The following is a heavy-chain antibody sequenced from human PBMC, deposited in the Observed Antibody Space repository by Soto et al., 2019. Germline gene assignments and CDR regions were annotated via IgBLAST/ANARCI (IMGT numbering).Heavy chain of an antibody. D-gene: IGHD3-10*01. CDR3: ARAGYYYGSGSHIGWFDP. J-gene: IGHJ5*02. V-gene: IGHV2-5*02. CDR1: GFSLSTSGVG. Sequence: GSGPTLVNPTQTLTLTCTFSGFSLSTSGVGVGWIRQPPGKALEWLALIYWDDDKRYSPSLKSRLTITKDTSKNQVVLTMTNMDPVDTATYYCARAGYYYGSGSHIGWFDPWGQGTLVTVS. CDR2: IYWDDDK.